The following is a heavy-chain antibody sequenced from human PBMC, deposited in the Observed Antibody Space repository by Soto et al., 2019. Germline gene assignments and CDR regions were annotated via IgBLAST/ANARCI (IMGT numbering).Heavy chain of an antibody. Sequence: PGGSLRLSCAASGFTFSSYAMSWVRQAPGKGLEWVSVISGSGGSTYYADSVKGRFTISRDNSKNALYLQMNSLRAEDMAVYYCAKDYYDSSAYYYPDAFDIWGQGTKVTVSS. CDR1: GFTFSSYA. CDR2: ISGSGGST. V-gene: IGHV3-23*01. D-gene: IGHD3-22*01. CDR3: AKDYYDSSAYYYPDAFDI. J-gene: IGHJ3*02.